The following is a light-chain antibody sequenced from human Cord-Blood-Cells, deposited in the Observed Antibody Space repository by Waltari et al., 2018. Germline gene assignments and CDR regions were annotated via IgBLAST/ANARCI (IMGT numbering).Light chain of an antibody. Sequence: QSALTQPASVSGSPGQSITISCPGTSSHAGGYNYVPWYQQHPGKAPKLMIYDVSNRPSGVSNRFSGSKSGNTASLTISGLQAEDEADYYCSSYTSSSTLVFGTGTKVTVL. CDR3: SSYTSSSTLV. CDR2: DVS. V-gene: IGLV2-14*03. CDR1: SSHAGGYNY. J-gene: IGLJ1*01.